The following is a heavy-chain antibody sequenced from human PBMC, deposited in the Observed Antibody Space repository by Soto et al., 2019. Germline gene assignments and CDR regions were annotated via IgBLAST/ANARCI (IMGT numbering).Heavy chain of an antibody. J-gene: IGHJ4*02. CDR3: GVCYAYYFDY. V-gene: IGHV4-59*02. CDR1: GDSVTSHY. Sequence: SETLSLTCSFSGDSVTSHYLTWIRQSPEKGLEWIGYMHYTGFSHYNPSLKSRLTISVDRSKNQFTLQLTSVTVAKVPYCTNGVCYAYYFDYWGQGTLVTVSS. CDR2: MHYTGFS. D-gene: IGHD2-8*01.